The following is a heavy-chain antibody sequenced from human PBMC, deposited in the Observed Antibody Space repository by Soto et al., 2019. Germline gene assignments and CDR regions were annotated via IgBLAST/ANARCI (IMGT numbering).Heavy chain of an antibody. CDR3: ARGPHTIFGVVNSYYFDY. D-gene: IGHD3-3*01. CDR1: GYTFTSYY. J-gene: IGHJ4*02. Sequence: ASVKVSCKASGYTFTSYYMHWVRQAPGQGLEWMGIINPSGGSTSYAQKFQGRVTMTRDTSTSTVYMELSSLRSEDTAVYYCARGPHTIFGVVNSYYFDYRGQGTVVTVSS. CDR2: INPSGGST. V-gene: IGHV1-46*03.